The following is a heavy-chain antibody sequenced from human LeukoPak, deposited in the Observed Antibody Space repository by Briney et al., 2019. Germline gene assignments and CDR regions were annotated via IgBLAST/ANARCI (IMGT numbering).Heavy chain of an antibody. Sequence: SETLSLTCAVYGGSISGYYWSWIRQPPGKGLEWIGEINHSGSTNYNPSLKSRVTISVDTSKNQFSLKLSSVTAADTAVYYCARSLYASSNNWFDPWGQGTLVTVSS. V-gene: IGHV4-34*01. CDR1: GGSISGYY. D-gene: IGHD6-19*01. J-gene: IGHJ5*02. CDR2: INHSGST. CDR3: ARSLYASSNNWFDP.